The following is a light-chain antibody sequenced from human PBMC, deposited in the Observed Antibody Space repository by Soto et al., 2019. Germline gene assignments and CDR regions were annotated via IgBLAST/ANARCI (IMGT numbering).Light chain of an antibody. Sequence: QSVLTQPPSASGSPGQSVTISCTGTSSDVGGYNYVSWYQQHPGKAPKLMVYDVSKRPSGVPDRFSGSKSGNTASLTVSELQAEDEADYYCSSYAGNNSPYVFGTGTKATVL. J-gene: IGLJ1*01. CDR2: DVS. CDR1: SSDVGGYNY. CDR3: SSYAGNNSPYV. V-gene: IGLV2-8*01.